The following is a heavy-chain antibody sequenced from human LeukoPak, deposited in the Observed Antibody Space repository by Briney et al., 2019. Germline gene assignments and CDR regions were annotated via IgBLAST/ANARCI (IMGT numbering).Heavy chain of an antibody. CDR1: GYTFTSYD. CDR2: MNPNSGNT. J-gene: IGHJ5*02. D-gene: IGHD2-2*01. CDR3: ARGSCSSTSCLSS. V-gene: IGHV1-8*03. Sequence: ASXKVSCKASGYTFTSYDINWVRQATGQGLEWMGWMNPNSGNTGYAQKFQGRVTITRNTSISTAYMELSSLRSEDTAVYYCARGSCSSTSCLSSWGQGTLVTVSS.